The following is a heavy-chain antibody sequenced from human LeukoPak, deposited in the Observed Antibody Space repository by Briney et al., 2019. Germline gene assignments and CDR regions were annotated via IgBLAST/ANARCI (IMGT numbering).Heavy chain of an antibody. J-gene: IGHJ4*02. CDR2: ISAYNGNT. Sequence: GASVKVSCKASGYTFTSYAISWVRQAPGQGLEWMGWISAYNGNTNYAQKLQGRVTMTTDTSTSTAYMELRSLRSDDTAVYYCARDDIAARPAYFDYWGQGTLVTVSS. D-gene: IGHD6-6*01. V-gene: IGHV1-18*01. CDR1: GYTFTSYA. CDR3: ARDDIAARPAYFDY.